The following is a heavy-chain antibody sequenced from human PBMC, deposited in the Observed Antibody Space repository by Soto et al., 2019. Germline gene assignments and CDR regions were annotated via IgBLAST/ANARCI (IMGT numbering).Heavy chain of an antibody. Sequence: ASVKVSCKASGYTFSGYYMHWVRQAPGQGLEWMGWINPNSGGTNYVQKFQGRVTMTRDTSISTVYMELSRLRSDDTAVYYCARGGYSSGWGYYYGMDVWGQGTTVTAP. J-gene: IGHJ6*02. CDR2: INPNSGGT. CDR3: ARGGYSSGWGYYYGMDV. D-gene: IGHD6-19*01. V-gene: IGHV1-2*02. CDR1: GYTFSGYY.